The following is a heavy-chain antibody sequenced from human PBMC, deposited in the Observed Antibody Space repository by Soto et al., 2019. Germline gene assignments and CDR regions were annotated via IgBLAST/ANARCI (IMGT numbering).Heavy chain of an antibody. CDR3: AIDETGDAYYFYYGMDD. CDR1: VGTFNIYN. CDR2: ILPIFGTT. D-gene: IGHD7-27*01. Sequence: QVQLVKSGAEVKKPGSSVKVSCKASVGTFNIYNINWVRQAPVQGLEWMGGILPIFGTTNYAQRFQGRLTNIADDCTSTAYRESSSLRSEDTAVYYCAIDETGDAYYFYYGMDDWGQGTTVTVTS. V-gene: IGHV1-69*01. J-gene: IGHJ6*02.